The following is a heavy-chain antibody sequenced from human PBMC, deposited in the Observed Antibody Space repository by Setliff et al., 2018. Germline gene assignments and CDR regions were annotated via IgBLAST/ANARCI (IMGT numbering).Heavy chain of an antibody. CDR3: SMLVRFCTRTSCQRLSGDEY. D-gene: IGHD2-2*01. CDR1: GYTFIDYG. Sequence: ASVKVSCKASGYTFIDYGVSWVRQAPGQGLEWVGWISPYTGKTYLAPKFQDRVTLTADTSTTTAYLQMTNLRSDDTAIYFCSMLVRFCTRTSCQRLSGDEYWGQGALVTVSS. CDR2: ISPYTGKT. J-gene: IGHJ4*02. V-gene: IGHV1-18*01.